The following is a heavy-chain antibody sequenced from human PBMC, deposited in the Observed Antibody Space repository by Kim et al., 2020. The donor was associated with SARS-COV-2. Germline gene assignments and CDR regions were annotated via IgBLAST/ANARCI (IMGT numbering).Heavy chain of an antibody. V-gene: IGHV5-10-1*01. D-gene: IGHD6-19*01. CDR3: ARGEQWLVIDY. J-gene: IGHJ4*02. Sequence: TYSPSFQGHVTISADKSISTAYLQWSSLKASDTAMYYWARGEQWLVIDYWGQGTLVTVSS.